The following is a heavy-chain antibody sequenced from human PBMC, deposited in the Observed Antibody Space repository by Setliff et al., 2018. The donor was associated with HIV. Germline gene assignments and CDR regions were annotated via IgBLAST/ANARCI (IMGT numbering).Heavy chain of an antibody. D-gene: IGHD3-10*01. CDR1: GGSISSGSYY. CDR2: IYTSGST. Sequence: SETLSLTCTVSGGSISSGSYYWSWIRQPAGKGLEWIGRIYTSGSTNYNPSLKSRVTTSVDTSKNQFSLKLSSVTAADTAVYYCATGLYYGSGSYYPSDAFDIWGQGTMVTVSS. CDR3: ATGLYYGSGSYYPSDAFDI. V-gene: IGHV4-61*02. J-gene: IGHJ3*02.